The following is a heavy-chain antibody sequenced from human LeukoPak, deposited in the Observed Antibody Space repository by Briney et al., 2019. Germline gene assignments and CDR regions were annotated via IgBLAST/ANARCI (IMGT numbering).Heavy chain of an antibody. CDR1: GGSISSSSYY. J-gene: IGHJ4*02. D-gene: IGHD6-13*01. Sequence: PSETLSLTCTVSGGSISSSSYYWGWIRQPPGKGLEWIGSIYYSGSTYYNPSLKSRVTISVDTSKNQFSLKLSSVTAADTAVYYCATVPSGAGIAAAGSPVDYWGQGTLVTVSS. CDR3: ATVPSGAGIAAAGSPVDY. CDR2: IYYSGST. V-gene: IGHV4-39*01.